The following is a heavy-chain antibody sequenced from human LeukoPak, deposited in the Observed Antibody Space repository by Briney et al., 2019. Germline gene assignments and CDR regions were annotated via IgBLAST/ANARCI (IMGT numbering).Heavy chain of an antibody. CDR2: INHSGST. J-gene: IGHJ4*02. Sequence: SETLSLTCAVYGGSFSGYYWSWIRQPPGKGLEWIGEINHSGSTNYNPSLKSRVTISVDTSKNQFSLKLSSVTAADTAVYYCARGPRRSSSWTRYFDYWGQGTLVTVSS. D-gene: IGHD6-13*01. CDR1: GGSFSGYY. CDR3: ARGPRRSSSWTRYFDY. V-gene: IGHV4-34*01.